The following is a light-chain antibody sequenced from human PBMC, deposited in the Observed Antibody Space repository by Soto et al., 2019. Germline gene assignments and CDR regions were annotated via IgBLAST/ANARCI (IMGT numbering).Light chain of an antibody. CDR1: SSDVGGYNY. CDR2: DVS. J-gene: IGLJ1*01. V-gene: IGLV2-11*01. CDR3: CSYAGSYTFEV. Sequence: QSALTQPRSVSGSPGQSVTISCTGTSSDVGGYNYVSWYQQHPGEAPKLMIYDVSKRPSGVPDRFSGSKSGNTASLTISGLQAEDEADYYCCSYAGSYTFEVFGTGTKLTVL.